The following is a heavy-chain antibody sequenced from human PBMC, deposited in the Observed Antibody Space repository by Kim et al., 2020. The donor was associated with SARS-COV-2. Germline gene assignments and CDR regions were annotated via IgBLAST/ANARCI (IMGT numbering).Heavy chain of an antibody. V-gene: IGHV3-23*01. CDR1: GFTFSSYA. D-gene: IGHD1-1*01. CDR2: ISGSGGST. CDR3: AKSNDGIQTATRS. Sequence: GGSLRLSCAASGFTFSSYAMSWVRQAPGKGLEWVSGISGSGGSTYYADSVKGRFTISRDNSKNTLYLQMISLRAEDTAVYYCAKSNDGIQTATRSWGQGTRVTASS. J-gene: IGHJ5*02.